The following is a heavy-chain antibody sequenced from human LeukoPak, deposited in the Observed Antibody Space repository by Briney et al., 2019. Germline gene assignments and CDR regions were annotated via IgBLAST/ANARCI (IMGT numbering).Heavy chain of an antibody. J-gene: IGHJ5*02. V-gene: IGHV1-18*01. CDR3: ARVHYDILTGYIFDP. CDR2: ISAYNGNT. Sequence: GASVKVSCKASGYTFTSYGISWVRQAPGQGLEWMGWISAYNGNTNYAQKLQGRATMTTNTSTSTAYMELRSLRSDDTAVYYCARVHYDILTGYIFDPWGQGTLVTVSS. D-gene: IGHD3-9*01. CDR1: GYTFTSYG.